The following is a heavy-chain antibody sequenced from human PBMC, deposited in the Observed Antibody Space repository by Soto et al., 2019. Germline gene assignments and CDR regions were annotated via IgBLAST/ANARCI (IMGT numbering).Heavy chain of an antibody. CDR3: ARVSSGYCGHFDY. CDR1: GYTFTSYY. CDR2: INPSGGST. J-gene: IGHJ4*02. Sequence: QVQLVQSGAEVKKPGASVKLSCKASGYTFTSYYMHWVRQAPGQGLEWMAIINPSGGSTSYAQKFQGRVTMTRDTSTSTVYMELSSLRSEDTAVYYCARVSSGYCGHFDYWGQGTLVTVSS. V-gene: IGHV1-46*01. D-gene: IGHD3-22*01.